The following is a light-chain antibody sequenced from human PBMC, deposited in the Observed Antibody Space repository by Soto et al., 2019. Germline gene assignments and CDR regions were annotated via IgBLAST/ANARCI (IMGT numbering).Light chain of an antibody. V-gene: IGLV1-40*01. J-gene: IGLJ3*02. Sequence: QSVLTQPPSVSAAPGQRVSISCYGSGSNIGAGYDVHWYQQLPGSAPQLLIYDNTNRPSGVPDRFSGSRSGTSASLAITRLQAEDEADYYCQSFDRDLSGVLFGGGPKLTVL. CDR2: DNT. CDR3: QSFDRDLSGVL. CDR1: GSNIGAGYD.